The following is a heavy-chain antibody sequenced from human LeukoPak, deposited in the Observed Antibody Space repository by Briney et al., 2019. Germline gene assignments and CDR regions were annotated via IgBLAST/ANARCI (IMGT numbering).Heavy chain of an antibody. CDR3: ATESVEMATIPLGY. D-gene: IGHD5-24*01. Sequence: PGGSLRHACAASGYTFSSYSLNWVRQAPGKGLEWVSSISSSSRNIYYADSVKGRFTISRDNAKNSLYLQMNSLRADDTAVYYCATESVEMATIPLGYWGQGTLVTVSS. V-gene: IGHV3-21*01. CDR1: GYTFSSYS. CDR2: ISSSSRNI. J-gene: IGHJ4*02.